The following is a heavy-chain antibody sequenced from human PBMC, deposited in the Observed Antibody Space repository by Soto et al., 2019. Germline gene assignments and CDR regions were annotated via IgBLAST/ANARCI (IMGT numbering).Heavy chain of an antibody. D-gene: IGHD5-18*01. Sequence: SETLSLTCTVSGGSISSYYWSWIRQPPGKGLEWIGYIYYSGSTNYNPSLKSRVTISVDTSKNQFSLKLSSVTAADTAVYYCAREYTYGSNFYDCWGQGALVTVSS. V-gene: IGHV4-59*12. J-gene: IGHJ4*02. CDR2: IYYSGST. CDR1: GGSISSYY. CDR3: AREYTYGSNFYDC.